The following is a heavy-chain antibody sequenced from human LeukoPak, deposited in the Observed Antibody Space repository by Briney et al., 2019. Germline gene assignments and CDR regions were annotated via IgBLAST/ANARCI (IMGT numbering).Heavy chain of an antibody. CDR3: ARDAVAGTIGY. CDR2: INPSGGST. D-gene: IGHD6-19*01. V-gene: IGHV1-46*01. J-gene: IGHJ4*02. CDR1: GYTFTSYY. Sequence: ASVTVSCKASGYTFTSYYMHWVRQAPGQGLEWMGIINPSGGSTSYAQKFQGRVTMTRDMSTSTVYMELSSLRSEDTAVYYCARDAVAGTIGYWGQGTLVTVSS.